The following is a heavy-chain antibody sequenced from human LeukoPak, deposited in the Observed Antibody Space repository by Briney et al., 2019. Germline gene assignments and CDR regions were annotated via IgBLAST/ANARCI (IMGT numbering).Heavy chain of an antibody. CDR3: AKRFAAGKGFDI. J-gene: IGHJ3*02. CDR1: GFTFSSYA. V-gene: IGHV3-23*01. CDR2: ISGSGDST. D-gene: IGHD2-15*01. Sequence: PGGSLRLSCAASGFTFSSYATTWVRQAPGKGLEWVSAISGSGDSTYYADSVKGRFTISRDNSRNTLYLQMNSLGAEDTALYYCAKRFAAGKGFDIWGQGTMVSVSS.